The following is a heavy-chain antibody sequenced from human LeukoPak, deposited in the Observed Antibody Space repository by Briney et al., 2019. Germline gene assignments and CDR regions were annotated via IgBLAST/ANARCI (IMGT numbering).Heavy chain of an antibody. CDR3: AKIRGYSYGYGDY. V-gene: IGHV3-23*01. Sequence: GGSLRLSCAASGFTFSSYAMSWVRQAPGKGLERVSAISGSGGSTYYADSVKGRFTISRDNSKNTLYLQMNSLRAEDTAVYYCAKIRGYSYGYGDYWGQGTLVTVSS. CDR1: GFTFSSYA. CDR2: ISGSGGST. J-gene: IGHJ4*02. D-gene: IGHD5-18*01.